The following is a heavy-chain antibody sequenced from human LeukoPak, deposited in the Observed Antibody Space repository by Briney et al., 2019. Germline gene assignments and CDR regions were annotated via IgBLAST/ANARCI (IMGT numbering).Heavy chain of an antibody. D-gene: IGHD3-22*01. CDR1: GGSISRGSYY. CDR3: ARETLVVVINGFDI. Sequence: SETLSLTCSVSGGSISRGSYYWSWIRQPAGKGLEWIGRIYTSGSTNYNPSLKSRVTISVDTSKNQFSLKLSSVTAADTAVYYCARETLVVVINGFDIWGQGIMVTVSS. CDR2: IYTSGST. J-gene: IGHJ3*02. V-gene: IGHV4-61*02.